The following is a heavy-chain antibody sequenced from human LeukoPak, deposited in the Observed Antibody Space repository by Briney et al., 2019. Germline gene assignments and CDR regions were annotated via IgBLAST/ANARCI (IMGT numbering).Heavy chain of an antibody. CDR1: GFTFSNHG. V-gene: IGHV3-33*01. CDR2: IWYDGSNK. Sequence: GGSLRLSCTTSGFTFSNHGIHWVRQAPGKGLEWVALIWYDGSNKFYADSVKGRFTISRDNSKNTLYLQMNSLRAEDTAVYYCARGRRPDAFDIWGQGTRVTVSS. J-gene: IGHJ3*02. CDR3: ARGRRPDAFDI.